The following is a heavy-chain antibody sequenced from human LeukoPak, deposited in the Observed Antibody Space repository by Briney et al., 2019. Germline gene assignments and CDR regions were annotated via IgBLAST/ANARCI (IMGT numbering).Heavy chain of an antibody. CDR2: IKSDGSET. CDR3: AKEAEKTSGWYDDY. CDR1: GFTFSSYW. V-gene: IGHV3-74*01. Sequence: GGSLRLSCAASGFTFSSYWMHWVRQAPGKGLVWVSRIKSDGSETNYADSVKGRFTVSRDNAKNTLSLQMNSLRAEDTAVYYCAKEAEKTSGWYDDYWGQGTLVTVSS. D-gene: IGHD6-19*01. J-gene: IGHJ4*02.